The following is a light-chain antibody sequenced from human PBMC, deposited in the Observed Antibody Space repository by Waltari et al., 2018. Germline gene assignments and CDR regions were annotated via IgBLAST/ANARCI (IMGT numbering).Light chain of an antibody. J-gene: IGKJ2*01. V-gene: IGKV1-39*01. CDR2: AAS. CDR3: QQSYSTPYT. CDR1: QTISSS. Sequence: DIQMTQSPSSLSASVGDRATITCRASQTISSSLNWYQLKPGKAPKLLIYAASSLQSGVPSRFSGSGSGTDFTLTITSLQPEDFATYYCQQSYSTPYTFGQGTKLEI.